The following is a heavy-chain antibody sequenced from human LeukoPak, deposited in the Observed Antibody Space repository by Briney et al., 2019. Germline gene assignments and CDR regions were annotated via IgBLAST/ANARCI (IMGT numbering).Heavy chain of an antibody. V-gene: IGHV1-18*04. Sequence: ASVKVSCKASGHTFTGYYMHWVRQAPGQGLEWMGWISAYNGNTNYAQKLQGRVTMTTDTSTSTAYMELRSLRSDDTAVYYCARDYSGTSQGYWGQGTLVTVSS. J-gene: IGHJ4*02. CDR3: ARDYSGTSQGY. CDR2: ISAYNGNT. CDR1: GHTFTGYY. D-gene: IGHD1-26*01.